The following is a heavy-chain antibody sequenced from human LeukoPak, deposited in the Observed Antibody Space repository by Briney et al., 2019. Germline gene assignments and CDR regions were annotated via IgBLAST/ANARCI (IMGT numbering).Heavy chain of an antibody. CDR2: ISSSSDYI. Sequence: GGSLRLSCAASGFTFSSYSMNWVRQAPGKGLEWVSSISSSSDYIYYADSMKGRFTISRDEAKNSLYLQMNSLRAEDTAVYYCANTYCSGGSCYWAFDYWGQGTLVTVSS. D-gene: IGHD2-15*01. V-gene: IGHV3-21*01. CDR1: GFTFSSYS. J-gene: IGHJ4*02. CDR3: ANTYCSGGSCYWAFDY.